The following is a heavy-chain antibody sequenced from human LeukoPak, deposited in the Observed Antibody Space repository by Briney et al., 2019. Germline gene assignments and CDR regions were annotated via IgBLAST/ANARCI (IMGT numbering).Heavy chain of an antibody. Sequence: ASVKVSCKASGYTFTGYYMHWVRQAPGQGLEWMGWMNPNSGNTGYAQKFQGRVTMTRNTSISTAYMELSSLRSEDTAVYYCARSRTRSGYTPGYWGQGTLVTVSS. D-gene: IGHD3-3*01. CDR2: MNPNSGNT. CDR1: GYTFTGYY. J-gene: IGHJ4*02. CDR3: ARSRTRSGYTPGY. V-gene: IGHV1-8*02.